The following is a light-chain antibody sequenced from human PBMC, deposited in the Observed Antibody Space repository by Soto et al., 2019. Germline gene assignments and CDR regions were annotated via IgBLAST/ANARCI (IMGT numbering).Light chain of an antibody. CDR2: DAS. CDR3: LQHDSYPRT. CDR1: QGIRNN. Sequence: DIQMTQSPSSLFASVGDRVTITCRASQGIRNNLGWYQQRPGEAPKRLIYDASSLQRGVPSSFSGSGSGTEFTLTISSLRPEDSATYYCLQHDSYPRTFGQGTKLEIK. V-gene: IGKV1-17*01. J-gene: IGKJ1*01.